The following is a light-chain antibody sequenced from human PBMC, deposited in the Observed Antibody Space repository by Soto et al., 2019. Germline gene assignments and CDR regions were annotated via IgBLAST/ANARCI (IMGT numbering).Light chain of an antibody. CDR1: QSVRDN. CDR3: QQSNNWPYT. Sequence: EIVMTHSRATLSVSPGERATLSCRASQSVRDNLAWYQQKPGQAPRLLIYGASTRATGIPARFSGSGSGTEFTLTFNSLQSEDFALYFCQQSNNWPYTFGQGTKLEIK. V-gene: IGKV3-15*01. J-gene: IGKJ2*01. CDR2: GAS.